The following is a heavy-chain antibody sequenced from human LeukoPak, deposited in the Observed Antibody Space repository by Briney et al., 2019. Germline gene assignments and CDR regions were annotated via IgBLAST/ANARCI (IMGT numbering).Heavy chain of an antibody. CDR1: GFTFSSYE. CDR2: ISSSSSYI. J-gene: IGHJ5*02. V-gene: IGHV3-21*01. CDR3: ARTYYYDSSGYREDWFDP. Sequence: GGSLRLSCAASGFTFSSYEMNWVRQAPGKGLEWVSSISSSSSYIYYADSVKGRFTISRDNAKKSLYLQMNSLRAEDTAVYYCARTYYYDSSGYREDWFDPWGQGTLVTVSS. D-gene: IGHD3-22*01.